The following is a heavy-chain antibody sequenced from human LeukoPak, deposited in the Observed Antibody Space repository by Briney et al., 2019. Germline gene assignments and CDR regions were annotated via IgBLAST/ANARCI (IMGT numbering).Heavy chain of an antibody. V-gene: IGHV3-7*01. CDR3: AKDGFWTSRTSYHGAHFFDH. J-gene: IGHJ4*02. CDR1: GFTFSSYW. CDR2: IGEDGSEK. Sequence: GGSLRLSCAASGFTFSSYWMTWVRQAPGKGLEWVANIGEDGSEKYYVDSVKGRFTISRDNSKNTLYLQMSSLRPEDTALYYCAKDGFWTSRTSYHGAHFFDHWGQGIQVTVSS. D-gene: IGHD3/OR15-3a*01.